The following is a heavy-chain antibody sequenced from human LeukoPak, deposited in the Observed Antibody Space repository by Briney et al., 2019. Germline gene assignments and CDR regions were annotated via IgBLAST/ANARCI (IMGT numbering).Heavy chain of an antibody. V-gene: IGHV4-39*01. CDR3: ARQRRLELPDY. D-gene: IGHD3-16*01. CDR1: GGSVSSSTYY. CDR2: ISYSGNI. Sequence: SETLSLTCSVSGGSVSSSTYYWGWIRQPPGKGLEWIGSISYSGNIYYNPSLKSRVTISVDTSKNQFSLKLSSVTAADTAVYYCARQRRLELPDYWGQGTLVTVSS. J-gene: IGHJ4*02.